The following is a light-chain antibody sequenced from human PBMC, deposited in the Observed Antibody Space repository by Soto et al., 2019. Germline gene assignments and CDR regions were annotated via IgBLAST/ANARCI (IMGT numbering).Light chain of an antibody. J-gene: IGKJ1*01. CDR3: QQYLHPPQT. V-gene: IGKV4-1*01. Sequence: DIVMTQSPDSLAVALGERATINCKPSRRVLYSPNNKNYLAWYQPKPGRPPKLLIYWASTRESGVPDRFSGSGSGTDFTLTISSLQAEDVAVYYCQQYLHPPQTFGQGTKVEIK. CDR1: RRVLYSPNNKNY. CDR2: WAS.